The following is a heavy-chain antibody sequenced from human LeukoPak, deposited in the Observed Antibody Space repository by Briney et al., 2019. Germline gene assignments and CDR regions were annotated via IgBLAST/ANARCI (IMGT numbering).Heavy chain of an antibody. V-gene: IGHV3-11*04. D-gene: IGHD3-22*01. J-gene: IGHJ4*02. CDR1: GFTFSDYY. Sequence: GGSLRLSCAASGFTFSDYYMSWIRQAPGKGLEWVSYISSSGSTIYYADSVKGRFTISRDNAKNSLYLQMNSLRAEDTAVYYCARGEYYDSSGYYYSDYWGQGTLVTVSS. CDR2: ISSSGSTI. CDR3: ARGEYYDSSGYYYSDY.